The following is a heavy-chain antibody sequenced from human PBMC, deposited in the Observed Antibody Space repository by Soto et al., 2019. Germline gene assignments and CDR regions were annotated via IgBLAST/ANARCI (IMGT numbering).Heavy chain of an antibody. Sequence: EVQLVESGGGLVKPGGSLRLSCAASGFTFSTYNINWVRQAPGKWLEWVSSISTSGSYIFYADSVKGRFTIYRDNSKNSVILQMNSLRAEDTAVYYCARCLVSAYGSGSYDALDLWGQGTLVTVSS. V-gene: IGHV3-21*04. D-gene: IGHD3-10*01. J-gene: IGHJ5*02. CDR3: ARCLVSAYGSGSYDALDL. CDR2: ISTSGSYI. CDR1: GFTFSTYN.